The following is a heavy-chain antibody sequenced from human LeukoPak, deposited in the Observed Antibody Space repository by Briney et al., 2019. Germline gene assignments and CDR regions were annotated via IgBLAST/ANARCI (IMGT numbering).Heavy chain of an antibody. CDR2: IYYTGGT. Sequence: SETLSLTRSVSGGSITSSSYYWAWIRQPPEKGLEWIGSIYYTGGTNYSPSLKSRVTMSVDTSKNQFSLKLSSVTAADTAVYYCARHGGTRITLVEVYYFDYWGQGTLVTVSS. J-gene: IGHJ4*02. V-gene: IGHV4-39*01. CDR3: ARHGGTRITLVEVYYFDY. CDR1: GGSITSSSYY. D-gene: IGHD4-11*01.